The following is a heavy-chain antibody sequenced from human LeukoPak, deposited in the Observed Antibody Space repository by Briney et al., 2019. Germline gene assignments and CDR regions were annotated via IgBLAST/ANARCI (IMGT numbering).Heavy chain of an antibody. D-gene: IGHD5-18*01. CDR3: ARATGRGYSYGPFDY. Sequence: SETLSLTCTVSGYSISSGYYWGWIRQPPGKGLEWIGSIYHSGSTYYNPSLKSRVTISVDTSKNQFSLKLSSVTAADTAVYYCARATGRGYSYGPFDYWGQGTLVTVSS. V-gene: IGHV4-38-2*02. CDR2: IYHSGST. CDR1: GYSISSGYY. J-gene: IGHJ4*02.